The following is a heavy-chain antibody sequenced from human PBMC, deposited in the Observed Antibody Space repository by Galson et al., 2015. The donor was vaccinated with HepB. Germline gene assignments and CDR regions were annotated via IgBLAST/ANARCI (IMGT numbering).Heavy chain of an antibody. J-gene: IGHJ4*02. CDR2: LKSKTDGETT. CDR3: TTDPYFGDFWSWGMF. D-gene: IGHD4-17*01. V-gene: IGHV3-15*01. CDR1: GFNFGNTW. Sequence: SLRLSCAGSGFNFGNTWMNWVRQAPGKGLEWVGRLKSKTDGETTDYALPVKGRFTLSRDDSKNILYLQMNSLKTEDTAVYYGTTDPYFGDFWSWGMFWGQGTLVTVSS.